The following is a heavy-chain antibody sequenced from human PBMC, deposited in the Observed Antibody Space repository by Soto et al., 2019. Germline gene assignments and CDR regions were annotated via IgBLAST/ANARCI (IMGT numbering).Heavy chain of an antibody. CDR1: GFTFSSYA. CDR2: IGTAGDP. V-gene: IGHV3-13*05. D-gene: IGHD2-2*01. J-gene: IGHJ3*02. CDR3: ARGFLRSNAFDI. Sequence: GGSLRLSCAASGFTFSSYAMSWARQAPGKGLEWVSAIGTAGDPYYPGSVKGRFTISRENAKNSLYLQMNSLRAGDTAVYYCARGFLRSNAFDIWGQGTMVTVSS.